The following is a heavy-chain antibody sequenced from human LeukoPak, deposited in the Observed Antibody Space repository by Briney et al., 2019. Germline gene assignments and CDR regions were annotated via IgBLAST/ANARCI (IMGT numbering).Heavy chain of an antibody. CDR2: IWYDGSNK. J-gene: IGHJ5*02. CDR3: AKAAVPAAIWWFDP. Sequence: GGSLRLSCAASGFTFSSYGMHWVRQAPGKGLEWVAVIWYDGSNKYYADSVKGRFTISRDNSKNTLYLQMNSLRAEDTAVYYCAKAAVPAAIWWFDPWGQGTLVTVSS. V-gene: IGHV3-33*06. D-gene: IGHD2-2*01. CDR1: GFTFSSYG.